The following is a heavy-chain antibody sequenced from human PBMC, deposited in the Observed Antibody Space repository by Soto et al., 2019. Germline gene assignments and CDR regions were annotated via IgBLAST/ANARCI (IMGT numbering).Heavy chain of an antibody. CDR2: IIPIFGTA. D-gene: IGHD1-7*01. CDR1: GGTFSSYA. CDR3: ARGNLWNYGIDYYYGMDV. Sequence: GSSVKVSCKASGGTFSSYAISWVRQAPGQGLEWMGGIIPIFGTANYAQKFQGRVTITADESTSTAYMELSSLRSEDTAVYYCARGNLWNYGIDYYYGMDVWGQGTTVSVSS. V-gene: IGHV1-69*13. J-gene: IGHJ6*02.